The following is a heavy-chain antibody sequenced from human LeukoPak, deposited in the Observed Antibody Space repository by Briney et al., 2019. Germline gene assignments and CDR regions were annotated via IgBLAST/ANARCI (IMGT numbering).Heavy chain of an antibody. J-gene: IGHJ4*02. CDR2: ISGSGGST. Sequence: PGGSLRLSCAASAFXFRSYAMSWVRQAGGKGLEWVSPISGSGGSTYYADSVKGRFTISRDNSKNTLYLQMSSLRAEDTAVYYCAKPKDNSLYCFDYWGQGTLVTVSS. D-gene: IGHD1-20*01. V-gene: IGHV3-23*01. CDR1: AFXFRSYA. CDR3: AKPKDNSLYCFDY.